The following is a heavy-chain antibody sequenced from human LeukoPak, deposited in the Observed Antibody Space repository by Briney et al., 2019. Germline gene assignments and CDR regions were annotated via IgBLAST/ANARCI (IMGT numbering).Heavy chain of an antibody. Sequence: SETLSLTCTVSGGSISSYYWSWIRQPPGKGLEWIGYIYYSGSTNYNPSLKSRVTISVDTSKNQFSLKLSSVTAADTAVYYCARGDTFRIAAEPFDYWGQGTLVTVSS. V-gene: IGHV4-59*01. CDR3: ARGDTFRIAAEPFDY. CDR1: GGSISSYY. J-gene: IGHJ4*02. D-gene: IGHD6-6*01. CDR2: IYYSGST.